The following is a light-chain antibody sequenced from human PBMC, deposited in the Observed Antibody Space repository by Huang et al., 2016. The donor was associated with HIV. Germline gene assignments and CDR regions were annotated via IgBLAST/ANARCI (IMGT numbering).Light chain of an antibody. CDR3: QQRSTWPLT. Sequence: EVMLTQSPSILSLSLGGTGTISCKASQSVGSYVAWYQQRPGQSPRLLLYDTSNRAAGIPTRFSGRGSGTDFTLTISGLESGDLGVFYCQQRSTWPLTFGGGTKVA. V-gene: IGKV3-11*01. CDR2: DTS. J-gene: IGKJ4*01. CDR1: QSVGSY.